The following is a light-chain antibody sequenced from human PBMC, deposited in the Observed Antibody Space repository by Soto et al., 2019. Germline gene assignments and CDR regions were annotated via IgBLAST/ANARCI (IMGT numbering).Light chain of an antibody. V-gene: IGLV2-11*01. J-gene: IGLJ2*01. CDR3: SSYAGNYNVV. Sequence: QSVLTQPRSVSGAPGQSVTISCTGTSSDVGRYTSVSWYQQHPGEAPNLMIYDVTWRPSAVPDRFSGSKSGITASLTISGLQAEDEADYYCSSYAGNYNVVFGGGTKLTVL. CDR1: SSDVGRYTS. CDR2: DVT.